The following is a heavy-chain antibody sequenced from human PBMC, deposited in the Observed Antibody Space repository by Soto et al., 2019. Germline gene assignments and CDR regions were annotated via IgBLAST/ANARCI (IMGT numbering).Heavy chain of an antibody. Sequence: GGSLRLSCAASGFTLSSYGMHWVRQAPGKGLEWVAVISYDGSNKYYADSVKGRFTISRDNSKNTLYLQMNSLRAEDTAVYYCAKDPTATTVTTLWGQGTLVTVSS. D-gene: IGHD4-17*01. CDR2: ISYDGSNK. CDR1: GFTLSSYG. V-gene: IGHV3-30*18. CDR3: AKDPTATTVTTL. J-gene: IGHJ4*02.